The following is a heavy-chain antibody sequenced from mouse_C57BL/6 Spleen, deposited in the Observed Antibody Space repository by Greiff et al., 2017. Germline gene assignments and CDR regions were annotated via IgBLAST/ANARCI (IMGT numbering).Heavy chain of an antibody. CDR3: ARSVLLLRSYWYFDV. V-gene: IGHV1-26*01. D-gene: IGHD1-1*01. Sequence: VQLQQSGPELVKPGASVKISCKASGYTFTDYYMNWVKRSHGKSLEWIGDINPNNGGTRYNQKFKGKATLTVDTSSSTAYMWLRDLTSKDSTVYYCARSVLLLRSYWYFDVWGTGTTVTVSS. CDR1: GYTFTDYY. J-gene: IGHJ1*03. CDR2: INPNNGGT.